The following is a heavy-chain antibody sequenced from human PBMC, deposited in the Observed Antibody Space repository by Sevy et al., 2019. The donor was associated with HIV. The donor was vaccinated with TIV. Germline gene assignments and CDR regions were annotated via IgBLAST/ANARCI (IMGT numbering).Heavy chain of an antibody. CDR3: ARPRANYADHYFFYAMDV. CDR2: ISYDGSDK. D-gene: IGHD4-17*01. J-gene: IGHJ6*02. Sequence: GGSLRLSCAASGFAFSNYYAMHWVRQAPGKGLEWVALISYDGSDKYYADSVKGRFTISRDKFKNTLYLQMNSLTTEDTAVYYCARPRANYADHYFFYAMDVWGQGTTVTVSS. V-gene: IGHV3-30-3*01. CDR1: GFAFSNYYA.